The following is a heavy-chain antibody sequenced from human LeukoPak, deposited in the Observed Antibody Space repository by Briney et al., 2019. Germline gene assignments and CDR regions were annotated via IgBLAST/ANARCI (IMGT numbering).Heavy chain of an antibody. CDR1: GFTFSSYA. Sequence: GGSLRLSCAASGFTFSSYAMHWVRQAPGKGLEWVAVISSDGSNNYYADSVKGRFTISRDNSKNTLYLQVNSLRAEDTAVYDCARDRYGSGWYGDFDCWGQGTLVTVSS. CDR2: ISSDGSNN. D-gene: IGHD6-19*01. CDR3: ARDRYGSGWYGDFDC. V-gene: IGHV3-30-3*01. J-gene: IGHJ4*02.